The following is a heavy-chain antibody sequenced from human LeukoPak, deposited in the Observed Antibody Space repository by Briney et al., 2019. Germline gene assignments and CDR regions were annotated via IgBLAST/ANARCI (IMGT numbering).Heavy chain of an antibody. Sequence: GASVKVSCKASGYTSTSYGISWVRQAPGQGLEWMGWISAYNGNTNYAQKLQGRVTMTTDTSTSTAYMELSSLRFDDTAVYYGARDSSATFDYWGQGTLVTVSS. CDR2: ISAYNGNT. V-gene: IGHV1-18*01. CDR3: ARDSSATFDY. CDR1: GYTSTSYG. J-gene: IGHJ4*02. D-gene: IGHD6-25*01.